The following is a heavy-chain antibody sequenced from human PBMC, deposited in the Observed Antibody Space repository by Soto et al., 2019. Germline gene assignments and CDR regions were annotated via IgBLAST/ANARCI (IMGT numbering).Heavy chain of an antibody. CDR1: GGTFSSYA. CDR2: IIPIFGTA. J-gene: IGHJ5*02. CDR3: ARDRPPYYDILTGYRTSGWFDP. D-gene: IGHD3-9*01. Sequence: QVQLVQSGAEVKKPGSSVKVSCKASGGTFSSYAISWVRQAPGQGLEWMGGIIPIFGTANYAQKFQGRVTITADKSTSPAYMELSSLRSEDTAVYYCARDRPPYYDILTGYRTSGWFDPWGQGTLVTVSS. V-gene: IGHV1-69*06.